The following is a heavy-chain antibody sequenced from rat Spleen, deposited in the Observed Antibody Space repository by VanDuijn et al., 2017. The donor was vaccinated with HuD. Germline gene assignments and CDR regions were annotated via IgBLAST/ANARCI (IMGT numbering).Heavy chain of an antibody. D-gene: IGHD1-11*01. CDR2: ISYGDSSGHSGT. J-gene: IGHJ3*01. V-gene: IGHV5-29*01. CDR1: GFTFSDYY. Sequence: EVQLVESDGGLVQPGRSLKLSCAASGFTFSDYYMAWVRQAPTKGLEWVATISYGDSSGHSGTYYRDSVKGRFTISRDNAKNTQYLQMDSLRSEDTATYYCARLGGGYRGFAYLGQGTLVTVSS. CDR3: ARLGGGYRGFAY.